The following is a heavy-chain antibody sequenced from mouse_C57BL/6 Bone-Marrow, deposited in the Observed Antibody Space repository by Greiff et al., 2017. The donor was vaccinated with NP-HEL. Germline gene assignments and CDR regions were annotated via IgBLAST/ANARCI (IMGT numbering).Heavy chain of an antibody. CDR1: GFSLSTSGMG. V-gene: IGHV8-12*01. Sequence: QVTLKESGPGILQSSQTLSLTCSFSGFSLSTSGMGVSWIRQPSGKGLEWLAHIYWDDDKRYNPSLKSRLTISKDTSRNQVFLKITSVDTADTATYYCARRESNYVGWYFDVWGTGTTVTVSS. CDR2: IYWDDDK. D-gene: IGHD2-5*01. J-gene: IGHJ1*03. CDR3: ARRESNYVGWYFDV.